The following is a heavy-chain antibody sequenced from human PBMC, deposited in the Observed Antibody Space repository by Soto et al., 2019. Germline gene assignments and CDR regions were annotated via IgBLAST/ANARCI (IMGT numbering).Heavy chain of an antibody. J-gene: IGHJ4*02. D-gene: IGHD3-22*01. CDR3: AKAEYYDSTGLYDFDY. V-gene: IGHV4-34*01. CDR2: INHSGST. CDR1: GGSFSGYY. Sequence: SETLSLTCAVYGGSFSGYYWSWIRQPPGKGLERIGEINHSGSTNYNPSLKSRVTISVDMSKNQFSLKLRSVTAADTAVYYCAKAEYYDSTGLYDFDYWGQGTLVTVSS.